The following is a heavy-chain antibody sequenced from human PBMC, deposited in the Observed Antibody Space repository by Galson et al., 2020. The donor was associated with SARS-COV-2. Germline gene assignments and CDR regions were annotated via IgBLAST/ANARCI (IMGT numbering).Heavy chain of an antibody. D-gene: IGHD3-16*01. J-gene: IGHJ4*02. CDR2: ISYDETNK. V-gene: IGHV3-30*04. CDR1: GFPFNIYA. CDR3: ATGGTVITLGDS. Sequence: GGSLRHSCAASGFPFNIYAMHWVRQAPGKGLEWVAVISYDETNKSYADSVKGRFTITRDNSKNTLYLHMNSLRPEDTAVYYCATGGTVITLGDSWGQGTLVTVSS.